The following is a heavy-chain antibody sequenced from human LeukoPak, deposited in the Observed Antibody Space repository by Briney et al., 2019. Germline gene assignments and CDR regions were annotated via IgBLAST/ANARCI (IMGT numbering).Heavy chain of an antibody. CDR3: AKEVRAYAGFDY. CDR1: GFTFSSYG. CDR2: ISNVGNYK. Sequence: GGSLRLSCAASGFTFSSYGMHWVRQAPGKGLEWVAVISNVGNYKYYTDSVKGRFTISRDNSENTVYLQMNSLRAEDTAVYYCAKEVRAYAGFDYWGPGNPGHRLL. J-gene: IGHJ4*02. V-gene: IGHV3-30*18. D-gene: IGHD2-2*01.